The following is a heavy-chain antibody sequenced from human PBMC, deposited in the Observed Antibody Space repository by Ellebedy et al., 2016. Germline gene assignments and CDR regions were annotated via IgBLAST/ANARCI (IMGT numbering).Heavy chain of an antibody. CDR3: ARDLYRSSGWPTPAGF. V-gene: IGHV3-23*01. CDR1: GFTLSSSV. J-gene: IGHJ4*02. CDR2: ISQSGEDT. D-gene: IGHD2-2*01. Sequence: GGSLRLSXADSGFTLSSSVMRWLRQSPGKGLEWVASISQSGEDTYYADSVKGRFTVSKDTSKNTLYLQMTSLRVEDTAVYYCARDLYRSSGWPTPAGFWGQGTLVTVSS.